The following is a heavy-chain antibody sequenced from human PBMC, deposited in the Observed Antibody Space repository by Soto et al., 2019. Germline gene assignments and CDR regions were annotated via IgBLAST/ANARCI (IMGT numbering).Heavy chain of an antibody. CDR2: ISYDGSNK. Sequence: QVQLVESGGGVVQPGRSLRLSCAASGFTFSSYAMHWVRQAPGKGLEWVAVISYDGSNKYYADSVKGRFTISRDNSKNTLYLKMNSLRAEDTAVYYCARVTFAYYYDSSGFSVAPRDAFDIWGQGTMVTVSS. V-gene: IGHV3-30-3*01. CDR1: GFTFSSYA. D-gene: IGHD3-22*01. J-gene: IGHJ3*02. CDR3: ARVTFAYYYDSSGFSVAPRDAFDI.